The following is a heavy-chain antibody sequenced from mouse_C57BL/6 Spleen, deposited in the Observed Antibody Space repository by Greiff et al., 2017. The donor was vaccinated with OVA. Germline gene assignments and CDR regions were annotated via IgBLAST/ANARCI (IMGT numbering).Heavy chain of an antibody. V-gene: IGHV1-52*01. CDR3: ARDYGSSRGNAMDY. D-gene: IGHD1-1*01. CDR2: IDPSDSET. J-gene: IGHJ4*01. Sequence: QVQLKQPGAELVRPGSSVKLSCKASGYTFTSYWMHWVKQRPIQGLEWIGNIDPSDSETHYNQKFKDKATLTVDKSSSTAYMQLSSLTSEDSAVYYCARDYGSSRGNAMDYWGQGTSVTVSS. CDR1: GYTFTSYW.